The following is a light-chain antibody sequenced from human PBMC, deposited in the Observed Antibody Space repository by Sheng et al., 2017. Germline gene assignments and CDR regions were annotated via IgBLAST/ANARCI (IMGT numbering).Light chain of an antibody. CDR1: QSVSSN. CDR2: GAS. Sequence: EIVMTQSPATLSVSPGERVTLSCRASQSVSSNLAWYQQKPGQAPRLLVYGASTRATGIPARFSGRWSWTVVHSPPSARLQSRSILLVYYCQQYNNWPPLYFGGRTKVE. V-gene: IGKV3-15*01. J-gene: IGKJ4*01. CDR3: QQYNNWPPLY.